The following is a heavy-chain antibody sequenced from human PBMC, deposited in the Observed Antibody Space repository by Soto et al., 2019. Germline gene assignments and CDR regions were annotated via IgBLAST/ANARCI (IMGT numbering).Heavy chain of an antibody. Sequence: IGWVRQMPGKGLEWMGIIYPGDSDTRYSPSFQGQVTISADKSISTAYLQWSSLKASDTAMYYCARAPTYYDFGSGYYTPWYYGMDGWGKGTTVPV. D-gene: IGHD3-3*01. J-gene: IGHJ6*04. V-gene: IGHV5-51*01. CDR3: ARAPTYYDFGSGYYTPWYYGMDG. CDR2: IYPGDSDT.